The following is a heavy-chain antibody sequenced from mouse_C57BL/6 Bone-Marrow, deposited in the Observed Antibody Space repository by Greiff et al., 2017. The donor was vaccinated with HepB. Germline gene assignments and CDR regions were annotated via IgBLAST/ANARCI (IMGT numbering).Heavy chain of an antibody. D-gene: IGHD6-2*01. Sequence: QVQLQQSGAELVRPGASVKLSCKASGYTFTDYYINWVKQRPGQGLEWIARIYPGSGNTYYNEKFKGKATLTAEKSSSTAYMQLSSLTSEDSAVYFCARRTLSLSYAMDYWGQGTSVTVSS. CDR1: GYTFTDYY. V-gene: IGHV1-76*01. J-gene: IGHJ4*01. CDR3: ARRTLSLSYAMDY. CDR2: IYPGSGNT.